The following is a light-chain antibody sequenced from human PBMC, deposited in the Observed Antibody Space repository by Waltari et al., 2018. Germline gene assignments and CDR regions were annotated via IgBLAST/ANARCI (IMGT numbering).Light chain of an antibody. CDR3: QQRRNWPLT. Sequence: EIVLTQSPDILSFSPGERATLSCRASQSVGTYLAWYQQRPGQSPRLVIYDASYRATGIPARFSGSGSETDFTLTISSLQPEDFAVYYCQQRRNWPLTFGGGTRVQI. CDR1: QSVGTY. CDR2: DAS. J-gene: IGKJ4*01. V-gene: IGKV3-11*01.